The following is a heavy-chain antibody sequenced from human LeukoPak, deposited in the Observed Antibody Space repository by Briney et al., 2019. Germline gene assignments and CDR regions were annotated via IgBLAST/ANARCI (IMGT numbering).Heavy chain of an antibody. CDR2: IYYTGST. D-gene: IGHD1-1*01. CDR3: TRVGTGTLEY. CDR1: GGSISSYY. Sequence: SETLSLTCTVSGGSISSYYWGWLRQPPGKGLEWIGYIYYTGSTNYHPALKSRVTISVDTSKNQFSLKLSSVTAADTAVYYCTRVGTGTLEYWGQGTLVTVSS. V-gene: IGHV4-59*01. J-gene: IGHJ4*02.